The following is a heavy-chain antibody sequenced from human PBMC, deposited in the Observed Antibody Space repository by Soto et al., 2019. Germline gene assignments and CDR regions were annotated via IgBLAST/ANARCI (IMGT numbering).Heavy chain of an antibody. CDR2: IIPIFGTA. V-gene: IGHV1-69*12. D-gene: IGHD3-22*01. CDR1: AGTFSSYA. CDR3: AGGDDSSGYYDVGSRFDY. J-gene: IGHJ4*02. Sequence: QVQLVQSGAEVKKPGSSVKVSCKASAGTFSSYAISWVRQAPGQGLEWMGGIIPIFGTANYAQKFQGRVTITEDESTSTAYMELSSLSDENTAVYYCAGGDDSSGYYDVGSRFDYWGQGTLVTVSS.